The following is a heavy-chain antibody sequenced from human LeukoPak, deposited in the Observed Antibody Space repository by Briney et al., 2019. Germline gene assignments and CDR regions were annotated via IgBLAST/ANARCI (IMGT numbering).Heavy chain of an antibody. D-gene: IGHD3-22*01. CDR3: ARPLIVVVINDAFDI. CDR1: GFTFSSYA. V-gene: IGHV3-30-3*01. CDR2: ISYDGSNK. J-gene: IGHJ3*02. Sequence: GGSLRLSCAASGFTFSSYAMHWVRQAPGKGLEWVAVISYDGSNKYYADSVKDRFTISRDNSKNTLYLQMNSLRAEDTAVYYCARPLIVVVINDAFDIWGQGTMVTVSS.